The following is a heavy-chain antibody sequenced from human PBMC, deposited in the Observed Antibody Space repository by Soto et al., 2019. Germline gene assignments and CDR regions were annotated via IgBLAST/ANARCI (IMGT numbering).Heavy chain of an antibody. J-gene: IGHJ6*02. D-gene: IGHD2-2*01. Sequence: SETLSLTCAVYGGSFSGYYWSWIRQPPGKGLEWIGEINHSGSTNYNPSLKSRVTISVDTSKNQFSLKLSSVTASDTAVYYCARHPVVPAAMGYYYYYGMDVWGQGTTVTVSS. CDR2: INHSGST. CDR3: ARHPVVPAAMGYYYYYGMDV. CDR1: GGSFSGYY. V-gene: IGHV4-34*01.